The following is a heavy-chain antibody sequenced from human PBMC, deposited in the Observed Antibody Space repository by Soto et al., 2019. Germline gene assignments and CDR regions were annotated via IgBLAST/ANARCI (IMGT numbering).Heavy chain of an antibody. CDR2: ISYRGTT. Sequence: QVQLRKSGPGLVPASPTLSLACTASGGSVSRGSNYWSWIGQRPQGGLEWLGNISYRGTTYSNTSLKSRGAISGDTSKIQLSLNLKSVTAADTAVYYCARSSGRAAVGNSGGMDVWGQGTTVT. J-gene: IGHJ6*02. D-gene: IGHD6-25*01. CDR1: GGSVSRGSNY. V-gene: IGHV4-31*03. CDR3: ARSSGRAAVGNSGGMDV.